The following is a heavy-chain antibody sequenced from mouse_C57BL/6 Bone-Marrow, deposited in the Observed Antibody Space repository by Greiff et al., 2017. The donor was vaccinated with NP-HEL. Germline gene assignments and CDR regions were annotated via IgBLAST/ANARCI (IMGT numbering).Heavy chain of an antibody. CDR3: ARLYYGYDWFAY. J-gene: IGHJ3*01. Sequence: VKLVESGPGLVQPSQSLSITCTVSGFSLTSYGVHWVRPSPGKGLEWLGVIWSGGSTDYTAAFISRLSLSKDNSKSQVFFKMNSLQADDTAIYYCARLYYGYDWFAYWGQGTLVTVSA. D-gene: IGHD2-2*01. V-gene: IGHV2-2*01. CDR1: GFSLTSYG. CDR2: IWSGGST.